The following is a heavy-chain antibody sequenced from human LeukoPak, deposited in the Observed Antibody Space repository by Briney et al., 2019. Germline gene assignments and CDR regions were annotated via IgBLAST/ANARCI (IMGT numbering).Heavy chain of an antibody. J-gene: IGHJ5*02. V-gene: IGHV1-69*13. CDR2: IIPIFGTA. Sequence: SVKVSCKASGGTFSGYAISWVRQAPGQGLEWMGGIIPIFGTANYAQKFQGRVAITADESTSTAYMELRSLRSDDTAVYYCARDRGVDTAMVSSWFDPWGQGTLVTVSS. CDR1: GGTFSGYA. CDR3: ARDRGVDTAMVSSWFDP. D-gene: IGHD5-18*01.